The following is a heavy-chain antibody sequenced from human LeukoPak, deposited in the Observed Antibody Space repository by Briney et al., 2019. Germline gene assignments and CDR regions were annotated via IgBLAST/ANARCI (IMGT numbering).Heavy chain of an antibody. V-gene: IGHV3-48*04. CDR1: GFTFSSYS. D-gene: IGHD3-10*01. CDR3: ARISVIRGLSSFDS. J-gene: IGHJ4*02. CDR2: ISSTSNTM. Sequence: PGGSLRLSCAASGFTFSSYSMNWVRQAPGKGLEWVSYISSTSNTMYYADSVKGRFTISRDNAKTSLYLQVNSLTPEDTAVYYCARISVIRGLSSFDSWGQGTLVTVSS.